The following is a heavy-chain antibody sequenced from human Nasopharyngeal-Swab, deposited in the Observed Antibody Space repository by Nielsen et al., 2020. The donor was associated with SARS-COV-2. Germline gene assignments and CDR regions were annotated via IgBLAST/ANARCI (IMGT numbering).Heavy chain of an antibody. J-gene: IGHJ4*02. CDR2: IYPGDSDA. Sequence: GESLKISCQGSGYSFISYWIAWVRQMPGKGLEWMGIIYPGDSDARYSPSFQGQVTISVDKSINTAYLQWSSLTASDTAMYYCARRGPSTSGSGAYAYYLDYWGQGALVTVSS. V-gene: IGHV5-51*01. CDR3: ARRGPSTSGSGAYAYYLDY. CDR1: GYSFISYW. D-gene: IGHD3-10*01.